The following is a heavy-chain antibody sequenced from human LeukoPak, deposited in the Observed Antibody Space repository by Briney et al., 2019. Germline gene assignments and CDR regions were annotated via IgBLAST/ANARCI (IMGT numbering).Heavy chain of an antibody. CDR2: IVVGSGNT. Sequence: SVKVSCKASGYTFTSYDFNWLRQATGQGPEWIGWIVVGSGNTNYAQKFQERVTITRDMSTSTAYMELSSLRSEDTAVYYCATQDAFDIWGQGTMVTVSS. CDR1: GYTFTSYD. V-gene: IGHV1-58*01. J-gene: IGHJ3*02. CDR3: ATQDAFDI.